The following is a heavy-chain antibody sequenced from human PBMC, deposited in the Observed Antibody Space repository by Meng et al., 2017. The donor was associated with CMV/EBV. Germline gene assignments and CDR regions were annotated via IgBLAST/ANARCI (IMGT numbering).Heavy chain of an antibody. CDR1: GSPFNGYY. V-gene: IGHV1-2*02. CDR2: INPNSGGT. CDR3: AISMVRGVNRPLDY. D-gene: IGHD3-10*01. J-gene: IGHJ4*02. Sequence: SGSPFNGYYMHWVRQAPGQGLEWMGWINPNSGGTNYAQKFQGRVTMTRDTSISTAYMELSRLRSDDTAVYYCAISMVRGVNRPLDYWGQGTLVTVSS.